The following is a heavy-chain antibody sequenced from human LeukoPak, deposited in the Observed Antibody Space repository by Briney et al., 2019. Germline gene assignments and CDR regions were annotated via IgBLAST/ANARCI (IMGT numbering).Heavy chain of an antibody. CDR2: INHSGST. D-gene: IGHD2-2*02. CDR3: ARGLAVVVPAAIMGHYYYYGMDV. Sequence: SETLSLTCAVYGGSFSGYYWSWIRQPPGKGLEWIGEINHSGSTNYDPSLKSRVTISVDTSKNQFSLKLSSVTAADTAVCYCARGLAVVVPAAIMGHYYYYGMDVWGQGTTVTVSS. CDR1: GGSFSGYY. J-gene: IGHJ6*02. V-gene: IGHV4-34*01.